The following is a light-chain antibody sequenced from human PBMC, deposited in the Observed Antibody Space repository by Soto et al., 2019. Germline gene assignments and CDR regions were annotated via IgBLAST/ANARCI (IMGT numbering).Light chain of an antibody. CDR3: QQYGSSLGLT. V-gene: IGKV3-20*01. J-gene: IGKJ4*01. Sequence: ESVLTQSPGTLSLSPGERATLSCRASQSVSSSYLAWYQQKPGQAPRLLIYGASGRATGIPDRFSGSGSGTDFTFTISRLEPEDFAVYYCQQYGSSLGLTFGGGTKAEIK. CDR1: QSVSSSY. CDR2: GAS.